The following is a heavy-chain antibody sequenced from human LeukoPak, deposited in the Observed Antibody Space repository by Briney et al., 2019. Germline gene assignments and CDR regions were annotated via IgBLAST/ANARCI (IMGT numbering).Heavy chain of an antibody. CDR1: GYTFTSYY. V-gene: IGHV1-46*01. D-gene: IGHD3-22*01. CDR3: ARDLGPYYYDSSGYYPSDY. J-gene: IGHJ4*02. CDR2: INPSGGST. Sequence: ASVKVSCKASGYTFTSYYMHWVRQAPGQGLEWMGIINPSGGSTSYAQKFQGRVTMTRDTSTSTVYMELSSLRSEDTAVYYCARDLGPYYYDSSGYYPSDYWGQGTLVTVSS.